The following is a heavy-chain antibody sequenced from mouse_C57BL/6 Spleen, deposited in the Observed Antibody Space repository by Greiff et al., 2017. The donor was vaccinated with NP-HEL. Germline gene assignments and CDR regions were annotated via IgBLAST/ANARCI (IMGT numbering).Heavy chain of an antibody. D-gene: IGHD1-1*01. CDR3: ARSSHYYGSSPDY. Sequence: VQLQQPGAELVRPGTSVKLSCKASGYTFTSYWMHWVKQRPGQGLEWIGVIDPSDSYTNYNQKFKGKATLTVDTSSSTAYMQLSSLTSEDSAVYYCARSSHYYGSSPDYWGQGTTLTASS. CDR2: IDPSDSYT. CDR1: GYTFTSYW. J-gene: IGHJ2*01. V-gene: IGHV1-59*01.